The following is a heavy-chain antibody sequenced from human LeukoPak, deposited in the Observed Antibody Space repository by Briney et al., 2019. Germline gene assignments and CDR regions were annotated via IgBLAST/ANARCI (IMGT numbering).Heavy chain of an antibody. CDR2: IFYSGSI. CDR3: AIRKYYDILTGYRKIPTSGFDP. Sequence: SETLSLTCTVSGGSLRSTTNYWGWIRQPPGKGLEWIGNIFYSGSIYYNLSLRSRVTMSVDTSQNQFSLKLSSVTAADTAVYYCAIRKYYDILTGYRKIPTSGFDPWGQGTLVTVSS. CDR1: GGSLRSTTNY. V-gene: IGHV4-39*01. J-gene: IGHJ5*02. D-gene: IGHD3-9*01.